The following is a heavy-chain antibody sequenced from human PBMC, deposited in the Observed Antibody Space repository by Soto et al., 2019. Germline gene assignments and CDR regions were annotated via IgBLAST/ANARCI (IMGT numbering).Heavy chain of an antibody. V-gene: IGHV4-39*01. CDR2: IYYSGST. CDR3: ARHSYYYDSSGYSQNIIDY. CDR1: GGSISSSSYY. Sequence: SETLSLTCTVSGGSISSSSYYWGWIRQPPGKGLEWIGSIYYSGSTYYNPSLKSRVTISVDTSKNQFSLKLSSVTAADTAVYYCARHSYYYDSSGYSQNIIDYWGQGTLVTVSS. J-gene: IGHJ4*02. D-gene: IGHD3-22*01.